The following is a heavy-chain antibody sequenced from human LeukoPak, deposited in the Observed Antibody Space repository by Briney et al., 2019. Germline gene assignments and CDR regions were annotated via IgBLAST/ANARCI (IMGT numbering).Heavy chain of an antibody. V-gene: IGHV4-59*01. CDR3: ARGLMDTAMPPPFFNFDY. Sequence: SETLSLTCTVSGCSISSYYWSWIRQPPGKGLEWIGYIYYSGSTNYNPSLKSRVTISVDTSKNQFSLKLSSVTAADTAVYYCARGLMDTAMPPPFFNFDYWGQGTLVTVSS. D-gene: IGHD5-18*01. J-gene: IGHJ4*02. CDR1: GCSISSYY. CDR2: IYYSGST.